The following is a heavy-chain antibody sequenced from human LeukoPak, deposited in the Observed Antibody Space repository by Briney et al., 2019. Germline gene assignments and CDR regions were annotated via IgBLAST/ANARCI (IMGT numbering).Heavy chain of an antibody. CDR1: GYTFTGYY. Sequence: ASVKVSCKASGYTFTGYYMHWVRQAPGQGLEWMGWINPSSGGTSYAQKFQGRVTMTRDTSTSTVYMELSSLRSEDTAVYYCARFASLYSRSWYYAFDIWGQGTMVTVSS. CDR2: INPSSGGT. V-gene: IGHV1-46*01. D-gene: IGHD6-13*01. CDR3: ARFASLYSRSWYYAFDI. J-gene: IGHJ3*02.